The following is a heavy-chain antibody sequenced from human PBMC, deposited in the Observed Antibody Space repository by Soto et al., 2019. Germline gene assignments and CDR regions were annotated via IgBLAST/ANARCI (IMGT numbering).Heavy chain of an antibody. CDR2: ISSSSSYI. Sequence: GGSLRLSCAASGFTFSSYSMNWVRQAPGKGLEWGSSISSSSSYIYYADSVKGRFIISRDNAKNSLYLQMNSLRAEDTAVYYCARECSGGSCYSRVYNWFDPWGQGTLVTVSS. V-gene: IGHV3-21*01. CDR1: GFTFSSYS. CDR3: ARECSGGSCYSRVYNWFDP. J-gene: IGHJ5*02. D-gene: IGHD2-15*01.